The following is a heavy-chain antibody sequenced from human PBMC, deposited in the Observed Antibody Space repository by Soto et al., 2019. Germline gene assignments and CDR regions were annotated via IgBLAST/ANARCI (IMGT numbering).Heavy chain of an antibody. CDR1: GFIFTNYW. Sequence: GGSLRLSCAASGFIFTNYWMHWVRQVPGRGLVWVSGITHDGSGTEYADSVKGVFTISRDNAKNTVYPQMNSLRPEDTAVYYCGSVFEYWGRGTLVTVSS. J-gene: IGHJ4*01. V-gene: IGHV3-74*01. CDR2: ITHDGSGT. CDR3: GSVFEY.